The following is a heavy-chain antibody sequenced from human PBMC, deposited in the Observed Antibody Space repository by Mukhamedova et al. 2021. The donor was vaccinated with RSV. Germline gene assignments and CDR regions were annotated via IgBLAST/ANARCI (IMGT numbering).Heavy chain of an antibody. J-gene: IGHJ4*02. Sequence: WDGSNKYYADSVKGRFTISRDNSKNTLYLQMNSLRAEDTAVYYCASLAAAGTGSFDYWGQGTLVTVSS. D-gene: IGHD6-13*01. V-gene: IGHV3-30*01. CDR2: WDGSNK. CDR3: ASLAAAGTGSFDY.